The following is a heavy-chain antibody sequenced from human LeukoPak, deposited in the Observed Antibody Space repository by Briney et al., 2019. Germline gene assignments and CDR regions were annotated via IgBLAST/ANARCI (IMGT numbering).Heavy chain of an antibody. V-gene: IGHV1-2*02. CDR1: GYTFTGYC. CDR2: INPNSGGT. CDR3: ARGPYSGYDIPHYGMDV. D-gene: IGHD5-12*01. J-gene: IGHJ6*02. Sequence: ASVEVSCKASGYTFTGYCMHWVRQAPGQGLEWMGWINPNSGGTNYAQKFQGRVTMTRDTSISTAYMELSRLRSDDTAVYYCARGPYSGYDIPHYGMDVWGQGTTVTVSS.